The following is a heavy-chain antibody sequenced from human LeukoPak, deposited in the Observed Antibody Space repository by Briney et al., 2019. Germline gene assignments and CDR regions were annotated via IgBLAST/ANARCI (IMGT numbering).Heavy chain of an antibody. CDR3: TRMTTGHDY. CDR1: GVSFDDYY. J-gene: IGHJ4*02. V-gene: IGHV4-34*01. CDR2: INHSGYT. Sequence: SETLSLTCAVSGVSFDDYYWAWVRQTPGKGLEWIGEINHSGYTNDSPSLKSRVTLSIDTSRKQFSLNLRSVTVADAGIYYCTRMTTGHDYWGQGTLATGSS. D-gene: IGHD4-17*01.